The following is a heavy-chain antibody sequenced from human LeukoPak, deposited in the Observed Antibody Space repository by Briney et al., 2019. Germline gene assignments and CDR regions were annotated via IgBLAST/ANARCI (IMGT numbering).Heavy chain of an antibody. CDR2: IIPIFGTA. V-gene: IGHV1-69*05. D-gene: IGHD1-26*01. J-gene: IGHJ6*03. Sequence: ASVKVSCKASGYTFTGYYMHWVRQAPGQGLEWMGGIIPIFGTANYAQKFQGRVTITTDESTSTAYMELSSLRSDDTAVYYRARDGSGIVGATVAMDVWGKGTTVTVSS. CDR3: ARDGSGIVGATVAMDV. CDR1: GYTFTGYY.